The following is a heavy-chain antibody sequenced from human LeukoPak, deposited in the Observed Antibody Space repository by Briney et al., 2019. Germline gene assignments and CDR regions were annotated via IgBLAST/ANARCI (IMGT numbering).Heavy chain of an antibody. CDR1: GYTFTSYA. CDR2: INANTGNP. CDR3: ARDFACTNGVCYLGAFDI. J-gene: IGHJ3*02. D-gene: IGHD2-8*01. V-gene: IGHV7-4-1*02. Sequence: GASVKVSCKASGYTFTSYAMNWVRQAPGQGLEWMGWINANTGNPTYAQGFTGRFVFSLDTSVSTAYLQISSLKAEDTAVYYCARDFACTNGVCYLGAFDIWGQGTMVTVSS.